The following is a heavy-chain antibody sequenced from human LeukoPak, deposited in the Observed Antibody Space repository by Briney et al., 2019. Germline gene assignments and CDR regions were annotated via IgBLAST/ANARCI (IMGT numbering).Heavy chain of an antibody. CDR1: GGSISSSSYY. CDR2: IYYSGRI. Sequence: ASETLSLTCTGSGGSISSSSYYWGWIRQPPGKGLEWIGSIYYSGRIYYNPSLKSRVTISLDTPKNQFSLKLTSVTAADTAVYYCGRIVRGGSCLIDYWGQGTLVTVSS. CDR3: GRIVRGGSCLIDY. J-gene: IGHJ4*02. D-gene: IGHD2-15*01. V-gene: IGHV4-39*01.